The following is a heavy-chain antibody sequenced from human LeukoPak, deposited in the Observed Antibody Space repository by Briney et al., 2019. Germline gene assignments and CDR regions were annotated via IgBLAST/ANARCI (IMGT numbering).Heavy chain of an antibody. J-gene: IGHJ4*02. Sequence: GGSLRLSCAASGFTFYNYAMSWVRQAPGKGLEWVSTISDSGGSTYYADSVKGRFTISRDNSKNTLYLQLNSLRAEDTAVYYCAKGTLYYGSGSYPRYWGQGTLVTVSS. D-gene: IGHD3-10*01. CDR1: GFTFYNYA. CDR3: AKGTLYYGSGSYPRY. CDR2: ISDSGGST. V-gene: IGHV3-23*01.